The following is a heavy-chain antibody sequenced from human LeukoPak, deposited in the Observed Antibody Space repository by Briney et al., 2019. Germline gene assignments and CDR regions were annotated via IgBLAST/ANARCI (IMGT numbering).Heavy chain of an antibody. CDR1: GLTFSSYW. Sequence: GGSLRLSCAASGLTFSSYWMSWVRQAPGKGLDWVANIKKVGSEKYYVDSVKGRFTISRDNAKNSLYLQMNSLRAEDTAVYYCAREDSSSWSDYWGQGTLVTVSS. V-gene: IGHV3-7*03. CDR3: AREDSSSWSDY. D-gene: IGHD6-13*01. CDR2: IKKVGSEK. J-gene: IGHJ4*02.